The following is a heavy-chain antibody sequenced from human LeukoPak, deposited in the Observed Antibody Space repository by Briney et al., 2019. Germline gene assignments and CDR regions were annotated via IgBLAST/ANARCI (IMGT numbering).Heavy chain of an antibody. J-gene: IGHJ5*02. CDR2: MNPNRGKT. CDR3: ARGRVEARSQGINWFDH. D-gene: IGHD6-6*01. Sequence: ASVKVSCKGSLYTFTRYDINGVRQAPGQGLEGRGWMNPNRGKTHYVQKFQGTVTMNRNTPISTAYMELSSLRSEDAAVYYCARGRVEARSQGINWFDHWGQGTLVTVSS. V-gene: IGHV1-8*01. CDR1: LYTFTRYD.